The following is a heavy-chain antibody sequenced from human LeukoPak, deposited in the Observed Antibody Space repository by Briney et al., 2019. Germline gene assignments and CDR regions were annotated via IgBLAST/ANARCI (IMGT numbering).Heavy chain of an antibody. V-gene: IGHV5-51*01. J-gene: IGHJ5*02. CDR3: ARRVLTTVTPGGFDP. Sequence: GESLKISCKGSGYSFTSYWIGWVRQMPGKGLEWMGIIYPGDSDTRYSPSFQGQVTISADKSINTAYLQWSSLKASDTAMYYCARRVLTTVTPGGFDPWGQGTLVTVSS. CDR1: GYSFTSYW. CDR2: IYPGDSDT. D-gene: IGHD4-17*01.